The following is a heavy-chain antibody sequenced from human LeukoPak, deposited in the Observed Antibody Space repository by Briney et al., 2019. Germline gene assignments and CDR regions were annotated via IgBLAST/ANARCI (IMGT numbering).Heavy chain of an antibody. Sequence: GGSLRLSCAASGFTFSSYSMNLVRQPPGKGLEWVSYISSSGSTIYYGDSVKGRFTISRDNAKNSLYLQMNSLRVEDTAVYYCARGNNWNDVSGYYYYMDVWGKGTTVTVSS. J-gene: IGHJ6*03. V-gene: IGHV3-48*04. CDR2: ISSSGSTI. D-gene: IGHD1-20*01. CDR3: ARGNNWNDVSGYYYYMDV. CDR1: GFTFSSYS.